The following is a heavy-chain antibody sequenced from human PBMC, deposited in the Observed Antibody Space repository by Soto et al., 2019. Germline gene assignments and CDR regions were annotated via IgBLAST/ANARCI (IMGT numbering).Heavy chain of an antibody. CDR1: GLTFSSHW. CDR2: IKQDESEK. J-gene: IGHJ4*02. Sequence: EVQLVQSGGGLVQPGGSLRLSCAASGLTFSSHWMTWVRQAPGKGLEWVANIKQDESEKYYVDSVKGRFTISRDNAKDELYLQMNSLRDEDTSVYYWARLSGQEGATGYRFFDSCGQGALVIVSS. CDR3: ARLSGQEGATGYRFFDS. V-gene: IGHV3-7*05. D-gene: IGHD3-9*01.